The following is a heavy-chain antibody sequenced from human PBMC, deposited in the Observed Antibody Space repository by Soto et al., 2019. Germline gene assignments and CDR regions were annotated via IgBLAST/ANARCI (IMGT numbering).Heavy chain of an antibody. CDR1: DGSISSSSSY. J-gene: IGHJ4*02. Sequence: PPETLSLTCTVSDGSISSSSSYWGWIRQPPGKGLEGVGSIYYLGNTYYNPSHGGRVPISEDTSKNRDSPELSSVTAADPAVFYCAGLLPYGSSVYLLNCLGQGTLDTVSP. CDR2: IYYLGNT. V-gene: IGHV4-39*01. CDR3: AGLLPYGSSVYLLNC. D-gene: IGHD3-22*01.